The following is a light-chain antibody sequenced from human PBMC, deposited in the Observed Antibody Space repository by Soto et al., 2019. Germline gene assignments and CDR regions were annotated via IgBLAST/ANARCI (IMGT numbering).Light chain of an antibody. CDR3: SSYXTSSTQV. CDR1: SSDVXYYNY. CDR2: EVS. Sequence: QSALTQPASVSGSPGQSITXXCTGTSSDVXYYNYVSWYQHHPGKVPKLMIYEVSNRPSGVSNRFSGSKSGNTASLTISGLQAEDEADYYCSSYXTSSTQVFGGGTQLTVL. V-gene: IGLV2-14*01. J-gene: IGLJ3*02.